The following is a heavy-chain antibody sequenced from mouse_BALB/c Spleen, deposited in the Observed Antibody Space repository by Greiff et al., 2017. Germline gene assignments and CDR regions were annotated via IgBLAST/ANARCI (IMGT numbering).Heavy chain of an antibody. J-gene: IGHJ4*01. V-gene: IGHV2-9*02. CDR1: GFSLTSYG. CDR2: IWAGGIT. CDR3: ARDNGMMITTGYYYAIDY. D-gene: IGHD2-4*01. Sequence: QVQLQQSGPGLVAPSQSLSITCTVSGFSLTSYGVHWVRQPPGKGLEWLGVIWAGGITNYNSALMSRLSISKDNSKSQVLLKMNSLQTDDTAMYYCARDNGMMITTGYYYAIDYWGQGTSVTVSS.